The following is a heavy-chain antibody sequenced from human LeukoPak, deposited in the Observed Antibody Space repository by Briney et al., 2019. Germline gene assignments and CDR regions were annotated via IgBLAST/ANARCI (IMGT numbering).Heavy chain of an antibody. J-gene: IGHJ5*02. CDR3: ARVSSYGYVNWFDP. CDR1: GFTFDDYG. CDR2: INWNGGST. V-gene: IGHV3-20*01. D-gene: IGHD5-18*01. Sequence: GGSLRLSCAASGFTFDDYGMSWVRQAPGKGLEWVSGINWNGGSTGYADSVKGRFTTSRDNAKNSLYLQMNSLRAEDTALYHCARVSSYGYVNWFDPWGQGTLVTVSS.